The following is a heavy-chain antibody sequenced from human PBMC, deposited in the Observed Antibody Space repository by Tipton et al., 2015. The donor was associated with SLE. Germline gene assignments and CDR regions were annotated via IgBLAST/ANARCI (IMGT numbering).Heavy chain of an antibody. CDR3: AKYRTGSARPYYFGLDV. CDR2: LRQDGYET. V-gene: IGHV3-7*05. CDR1: GFTFNQYW. Sequence: GSLRLSCEASGFTFNQYWMSWVRQAPGRGPEWVAALRQDGYETFSADSMKSRFTISRDNTKNSLYLQMNSLRVEDTAVYYCAKYRTGSARPYYFGLDVWGQGTTVTVSS. D-gene: IGHD6-19*01. J-gene: IGHJ6*02.